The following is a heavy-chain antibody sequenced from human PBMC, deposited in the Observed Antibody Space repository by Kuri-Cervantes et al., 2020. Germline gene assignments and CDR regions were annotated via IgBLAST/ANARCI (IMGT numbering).Heavy chain of an antibody. J-gene: IGHJ3*02. CDR3: ARVGGVAAMAFDI. D-gene: IGHD2-15*01. V-gene: IGHV4-39*07. CDR2: IYHSGST. Sequence: SETLSPTCTVSGGSIGSSSYYWGWIRQPPGKGLEWIGSIYHSGSTYYNPSPKSRVTISVDRSKNQFSLKLSSVTAADTAVYYCARVGGVAAMAFDIWGQGTMVTVSS. CDR1: GGSIGSSSYY.